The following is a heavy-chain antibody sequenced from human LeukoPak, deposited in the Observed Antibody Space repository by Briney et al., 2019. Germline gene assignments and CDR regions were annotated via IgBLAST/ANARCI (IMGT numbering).Heavy chain of an antibody. CDR2: IKQDGSEK. CDR1: GFTFSSYW. J-gene: IGHJ4*02. V-gene: IGHV3-7*05. Sequence: GGSLRPSCAASGFTFSSYWMSWVRQAPGKGLEWVANIKQDGSEKYYVDSVKGRFTISRDNAKNSLYLQMNSLRAEDTAVYYCARDIAGKLRFLEWTHYYFDYWGQGTLVTVSS. D-gene: IGHD3-3*01. CDR3: ARDIAGKLRFLEWTHYYFDY.